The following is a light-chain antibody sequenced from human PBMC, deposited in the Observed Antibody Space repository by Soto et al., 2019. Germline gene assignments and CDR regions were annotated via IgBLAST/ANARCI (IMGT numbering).Light chain of an antibody. Sequence: QSALTQPRSVSGSPGQSVTISCTGTSSDVGGYNYVSWYQQHPGNAPKLMIYDVSKRPSGVPDRFSGSKSGNTASLTISGLQAEDDDDYYCCSYAGSDTCVFGVGTKLTVL. CDR3: CSYAGSDTCV. J-gene: IGLJ3*02. CDR1: SSDVGGYNY. CDR2: DVS. V-gene: IGLV2-11*01.